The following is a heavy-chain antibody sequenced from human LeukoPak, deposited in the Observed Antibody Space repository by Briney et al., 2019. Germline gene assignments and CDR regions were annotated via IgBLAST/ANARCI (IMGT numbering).Heavy chain of an antibody. J-gene: IGHJ4*02. D-gene: IGHD2-8*02. CDR3: ARSHGTGWYGLDY. CDR1: GYSISSGYY. CDR2: ISYSGTS. V-gene: IGHV4-38-2*02. Sequence: PSETLSLTCTVSGYSISSGYYWGWIRQPPGKGLEWIGSISYSGTSYYNPSLKSRVTFSVDTSRDQFSLQVRSMTAADTAFYYCARSHGTGWYGLDYWGQGTLVTVSS.